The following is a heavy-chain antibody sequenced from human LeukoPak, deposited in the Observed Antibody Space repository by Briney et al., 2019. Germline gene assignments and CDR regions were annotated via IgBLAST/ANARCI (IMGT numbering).Heavy chain of an antibody. J-gene: IGHJ4*02. D-gene: IGHD3-10*01. CDR3: AKVYYGSGNSGPYFDY. CDR2: INWNGDNT. Sequence: PGGSLRLSCAASGFTYDDYGMNWVRQAPGKGLEWVSGINWNGDNTGYADSVKGRFTISRDNSKNTLYLQMNSLRAEDTAVYYCAKVYYGSGNSGPYFDYWGQGTLVTVSS. V-gene: IGHV3-20*04. CDR1: GFTYDDYG.